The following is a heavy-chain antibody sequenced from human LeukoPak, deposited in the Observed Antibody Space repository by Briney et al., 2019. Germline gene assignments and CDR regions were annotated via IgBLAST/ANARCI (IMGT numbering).Heavy chain of an antibody. V-gene: IGHV1-8*01. D-gene: IGHD3-16*02. CDR2: MNPNSGNT. CDR3: ARGVIYDYVWGSYRLKNAFDI. J-gene: IGHJ3*02. CDR1: GYTFTSYD. Sequence: ASVKVSCKASGYTFTSYDINWVRQATGQGLEWMGWMNPNSGNTGYAQKFQGRVTMTRNTSISTAYMELSSLRSEDTAVYYCARGVIYDYVWGSYRLKNAFDIWGQGTMVTVSS.